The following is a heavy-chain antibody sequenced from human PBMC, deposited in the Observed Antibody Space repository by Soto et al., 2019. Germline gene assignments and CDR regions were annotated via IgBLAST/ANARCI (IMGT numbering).Heavy chain of an antibody. D-gene: IGHD3-16*01. J-gene: IGHJ4*02. CDR2: IWPDGGNK. V-gene: IGHV3-33*01. CDR1: GFTFSDYG. Sequence: GGSLRLSCAASGFTFSDYGMHWVRQAPGKGLQWVAFIWPDGGNKYYAESAKGRFTISRDNSKNSVYLQMNNVRDEDTAVYYCARDGDANSGFGKDYWGQGTLVTVS. CDR3: ARDGDANSGFGKDY.